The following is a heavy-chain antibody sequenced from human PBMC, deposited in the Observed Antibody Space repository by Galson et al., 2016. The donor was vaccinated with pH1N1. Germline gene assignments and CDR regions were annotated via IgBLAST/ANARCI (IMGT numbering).Heavy chain of an antibody. Sequence: SETLSLTCTVSGGFFSSSSYFWGWIRQSPVKGLEWIGSIYYNGRTDANPSLRSRVTITADMSNNQFFLKLDSVTAADTAVYYCAKVETYGSSGNYNYGMDVWGQGTTVTVSS. V-gene: IGHV4-39*01. CDR1: GGFFSSSSYF. D-gene: IGHD6-13*01. CDR3: AKVETYGSSGNYNYGMDV. J-gene: IGHJ6*02. CDR2: IYYNGRT.